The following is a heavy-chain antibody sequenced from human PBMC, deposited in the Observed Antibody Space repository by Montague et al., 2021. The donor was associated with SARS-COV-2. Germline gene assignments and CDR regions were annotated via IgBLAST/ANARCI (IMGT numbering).Heavy chain of an antibody. V-gene: IGHV3-23*03. D-gene: IGHD3-22*01. Sequence: SLRLSCAASGFTFNSYAMSWVRQAPGKGLEWVSIIYSGGSSTYYSDSVKGLFTISRDNSKNTLYLQMNSMIAEDTAVYYCAKTHRYYNRNFDYWGQGTLVTVSS. CDR3: AKTHRYYNRNFDY. CDR2: IYSGGSST. CDR1: GFTFNSYA. J-gene: IGHJ4*02.